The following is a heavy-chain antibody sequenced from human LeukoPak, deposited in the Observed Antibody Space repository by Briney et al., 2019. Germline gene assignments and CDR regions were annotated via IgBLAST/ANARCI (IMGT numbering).Heavy chain of an antibody. CDR3: STSSGWLYSYFDL. V-gene: IGHV1-3*01. Sequence: ASVTVSFTASGYTLTNYAIHWVRQAPGQRLEWMGWINVGSGSTKYSQRFQGGVNITRDTSANTAYMELSSLRSEDTAVYYCSTSSGWLYSYFDLWGQGTLVTVSS. CDR1: GYTLTNYA. J-gene: IGHJ5*02. D-gene: IGHD6-19*01. CDR2: INVGSGST.